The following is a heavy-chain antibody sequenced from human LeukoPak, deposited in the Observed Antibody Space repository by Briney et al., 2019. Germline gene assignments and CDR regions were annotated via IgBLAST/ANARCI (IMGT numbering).Heavy chain of an antibody. V-gene: IGHV4-39*01. D-gene: IGHD6-19*01. J-gene: IGHJ4*02. CDR1: GGSISSSSYY. Sequence: PSETLSLTCTVSGGSISSSSYYWAWIRQPPGKGLEWIGSIHYSGSSYYNPSLKSRVTISVDTSKNQFSLKLSSVTAADTAVYYCASPSGYSSGLPGYWGQGTLVTVSS. CDR3: ASPSGYSSGLPGY. CDR2: IHYSGSS.